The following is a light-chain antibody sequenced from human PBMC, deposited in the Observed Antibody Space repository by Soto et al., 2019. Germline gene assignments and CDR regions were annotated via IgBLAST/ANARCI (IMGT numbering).Light chain of an antibody. Sequence: QSALTQPASVSGSPGQSITISCTGNSSDVGTHNYVSWYQHHPGKAPKLIIYDVSNRPSGVSNRFSGSKSGNTASLTISGLQAEDEADYFCNSYTGSSSPYVFGTGTKLTVL. CDR2: DVS. CDR3: NSYTGSSSPYV. CDR1: SSDVGTHNY. J-gene: IGLJ1*01. V-gene: IGLV2-14*03.